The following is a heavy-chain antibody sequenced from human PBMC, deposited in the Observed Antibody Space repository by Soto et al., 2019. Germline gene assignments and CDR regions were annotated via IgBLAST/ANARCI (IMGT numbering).Heavy chain of an antibody. Sequence: PSETLSLTCTVSGGSISSYYWSWIRQPPGKGLEWIGYIYYSGSTNYNPSLKSRVTISVDTSKNQFSLKLSSVTAADTAVYYCARFSRDTLDYWGQGTLVTVSS. CDR2: IYYSGST. J-gene: IGHJ4*01. CDR1: GGSISSYY. D-gene: IGHD2-15*01. V-gene: IGHV4-59*01. CDR3: ARFSRDTLDY.